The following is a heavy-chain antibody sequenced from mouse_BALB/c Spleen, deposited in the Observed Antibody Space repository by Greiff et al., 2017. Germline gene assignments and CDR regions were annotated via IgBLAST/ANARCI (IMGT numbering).Heavy chain of an antibody. CDR3: AREGTTATVAMDY. CDR1: GFTFSSYA. J-gene: IGHJ4*01. D-gene: IGHD1-2*01. CDR2: ISSGGSYT. V-gene: IGHV5-9-4*01. Sequence: EVQRVESGGGLVKPGGSLKLSCAASGFTFSSYAMSWVRQSPEKRLEWVAEISSGGSYTYYPDTVTGRFTISRDNAKNTLYLEMSSLRSEDTAMYYCAREGTTATVAMDYWGQGTSVTVSS.